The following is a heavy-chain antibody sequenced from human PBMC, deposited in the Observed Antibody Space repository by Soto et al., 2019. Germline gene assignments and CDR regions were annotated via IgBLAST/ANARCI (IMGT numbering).Heavy chain of an antibody. V-gene: IGHV4-39*01. CDR3: ARIIAAAAYYFDY. J-gene: IGHJ4*02. CDR1: GGSISSSSYY. CDR2: IYYSGST. D-gene: IGHD6-13*01. Sequence: SETLSLTCTVSGGSISSSSYYWGWIRQPPGKGLEWIGSIYYSGSTYYNLSLKSRVTISVDTSKNQFSLKLSSVTAADTAVYYCARIIAAAAYYFDYWGQGTLVTVSS.